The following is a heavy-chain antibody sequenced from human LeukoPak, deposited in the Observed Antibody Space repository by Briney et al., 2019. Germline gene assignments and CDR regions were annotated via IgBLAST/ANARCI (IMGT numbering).Heavy chain of an antibody. D-gene: IGHD3-10*01. J-gene: IGHJ4*02. CDR3: ARGGAKTYGLFDY. Sequence: SGGSLRLSCAASGFSVRSYWMHWVRQAPGKGLVWVSRISPDGTTTTYADSVKGRFTISTDSAKNTVYLQMNSLTTEDAGVHYCARGGAKTYGLFDYWGQGTLVTVSS. V-gene: IGHV3-74*01. CDR1: GFSVRSYW. CDR2: ISPDGTTT.